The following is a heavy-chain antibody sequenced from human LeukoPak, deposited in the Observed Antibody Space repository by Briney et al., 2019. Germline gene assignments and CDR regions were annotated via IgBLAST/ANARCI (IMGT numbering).Heavy chain of an antibody. V-gene: IGHV1-2*02. CDR2: INPNSGGT. Sequence: ASVKVSCKTSGYTFTDYYLHWVRQAPGQGLEWMAWINPNSGGTKYAQKFQGRVTMTRDTSISTASMELSSLRSDDTAVYYCARDLFGVAAYWGQGTLVTVSS. J-gene: IGHJ4*02. D-gene: IGHD3-3*01. CDR1: GYTFTDYY. CDR3: ARDLFGVAAY.